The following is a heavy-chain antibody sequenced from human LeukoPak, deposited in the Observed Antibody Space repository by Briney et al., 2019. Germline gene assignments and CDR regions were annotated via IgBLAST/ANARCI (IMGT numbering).Heavy chain of an antibody. CDR1: GFTFSTYA. D-gene: IGHD4-23*01. J-gene: IGHJ3*02. CDR3: ARAYGGVKLDAFDI. CDR2: ISGGGGST. V-gene: IGHV3-23*01. Sequence: GGSLRLSCAASGFTFSTYAMSWVRQAPGKGLEWVSGISGGGGSTYYADSVKGRFTISRDNSKNTLYLQMNSLRAEDTAVYYCARAYGGVKLDAFDIWGQGTMVTVSS.